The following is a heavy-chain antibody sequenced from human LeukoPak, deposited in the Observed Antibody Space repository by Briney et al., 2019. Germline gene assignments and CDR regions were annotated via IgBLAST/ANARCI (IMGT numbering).Heavy chain of an antibody. Sequence: GGSLRFSCAASGFTFSSYAMSWVRQAPGKGLEWVSSISSSSSYIYYADSVKGRFTISRDNAKNSLYLQMNSLRAEDTAVYYCARAGRYGDYVAHWYFDLWGRGTLVTVSS. CDR1: GFTFSSYA. CDR2: ISSSSSYI. V-gene: IGHV3-21*01. CDR3: ARAGRYGDYVAHWYFDL. D-gene: IGHD4-17*01. J-gene: IGHJ2*01.